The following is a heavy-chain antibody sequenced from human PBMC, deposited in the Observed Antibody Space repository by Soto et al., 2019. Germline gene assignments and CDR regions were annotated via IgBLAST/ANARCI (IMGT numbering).Heavy chain of an antibody. V-gene: IGHV1-18*01. CDR3: ARGLYYYGMDV. CDR2: ISAYNGNT. CDR1: GYTFTSYG. Sequence: ASVKVSCKASGYTFTSYGISWVRQAPGQGLEWMGWISAYNGNTNYAQKFQGRVTMTRDTSISTAYMELSSLRSEDTAVYYCARGLYYYGMDVWGQGTTVTVSS. J-gene: IGHJ6*02.